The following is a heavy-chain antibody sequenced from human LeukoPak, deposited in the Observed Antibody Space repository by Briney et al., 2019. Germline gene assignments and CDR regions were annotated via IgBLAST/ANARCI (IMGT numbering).Heavy chain of an antibody. Sequence: SETLSLTCTVSGGSIKGYYWNWIRQAPGKGLEWIGYIHYRGSTNYNPSLKSRVTISVDTSENQFSLKLSSATAADTAVYYCAAEFDNEQWLDWDYWGRGTLVTVSS. CDR2: IHYRGST. CDR3: AAEFDNEQWLDWDY. V-gene: IGHV4-59*01. CDR1: GGSIKGYY. D-gene: IGHD6-19*01. J-gene: IGHJ4*02.